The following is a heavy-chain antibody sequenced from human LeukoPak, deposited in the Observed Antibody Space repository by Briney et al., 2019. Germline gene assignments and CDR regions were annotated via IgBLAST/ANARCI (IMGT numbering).Heavy chain of an antibody. CDR2: INHSGST. V-gene: IGHV4-34*01. Sequence: PSETLSLTCAVYGGSFSGYYWSWIRQPPGKGLEWIGEINHSGSTNYNPSLKSRVTISVDTSKNRFSLKLSSVTAADTAVYYCARVVNWFDPWGQGTLVTVSS. CDR3: ARVVNWFDP. J-gene: IGHJ5*02. CDR1: GGSFSGYY.